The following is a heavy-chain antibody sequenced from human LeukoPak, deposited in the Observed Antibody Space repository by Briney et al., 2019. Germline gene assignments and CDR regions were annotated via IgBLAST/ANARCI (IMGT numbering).Heavy chain of an antibody. CDR1: GGSISSYY. CDR2: IYYSGST. Sequence: PSETLSLTCTVSGGSISSYYWSWIRQPPGKGLEWIGYIYYSGSTNYNPSLKSRVTISVDTSKNQFSLKLSSVTAADTAVYYCAGTCSSTSCPLGVWGQGTIVTVSS. J-gene: IGHJ3*01. CDR3: AGTCSSTSCPLGV. V-gene: IGHV4-59*01. D-gene: IGHD2-2*01.